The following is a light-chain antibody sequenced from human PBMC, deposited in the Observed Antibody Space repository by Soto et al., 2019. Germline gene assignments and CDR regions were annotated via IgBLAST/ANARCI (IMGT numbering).Light chain of an antibody. Sequence: EIVLTQSPVTLSVSPGERVTLSCRASQSVGNLAWYQQKPGQAPRLLIWGASTRVTGIPARFSGSGSGTEFTLTVRSLQSEDFAVYYCQQCDSWPFTFGQGTKLEIK. J-gene: IGKJ2*01. CDR2: GAS. CDR3: QQCDSWPFT. V-gene: IGKV3-15*01. CDR1: QSVGN.